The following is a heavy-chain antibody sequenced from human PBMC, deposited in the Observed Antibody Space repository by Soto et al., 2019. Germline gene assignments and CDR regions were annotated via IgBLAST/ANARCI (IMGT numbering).Heavy chain of an antibody. CDR3: ANLPLYGSGFDC. CDR1: GGSISSYY. D-gene: IGHD3-10*01. Sequence: PSETLSLTCTVSGGSISSYYWSWIRQPPGKGLEWIGYIYYSGSTNYNPSLKSRVTISVDTSKNQFSLKLSSVTAADTAIYYCANLPLYGSGFDCWGQGTPVTVSS. CDR2: IYYSGST. V-gene: IGHV4-59*08. J-gene: IGHJ4*02.